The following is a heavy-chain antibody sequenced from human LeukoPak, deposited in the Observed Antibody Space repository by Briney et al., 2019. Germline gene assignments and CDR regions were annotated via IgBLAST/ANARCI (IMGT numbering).Heavy chain of an antibody. J-gene: IGHJ3*02. CDR3: ARSPTGHDAFDI. CDR2: IYYSGST. Sequence: SETLSLTCAVSGVSFNDYYWSWVRQTPGKGQEWIGYIYYSGSTNYNPSRKSRVTISVDTSKNQFSLKLSSVTAADTAVYYCARSPTGHDAFDIWGQGTMVTVSS. CDR1: GVSFNDYY. V-gene: IGHV4-59*01.